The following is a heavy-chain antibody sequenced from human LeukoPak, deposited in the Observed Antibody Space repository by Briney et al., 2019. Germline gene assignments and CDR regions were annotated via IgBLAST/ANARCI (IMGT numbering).Heavy chain of an antibody. CDR3: ARVTSRRPGGVSYGMDV. CDR1: GGSISSYY. V-gene: IGHV4-59*01. Sequence: SETLSLTCTVSGGSISSYYWSWIRQPPRKRLEWIGYIYYSGTTNYNPSLKSRVTISLDRSKNQFSLKLNSVTAADTAVYYCARVTSRRPGGVSYGMDVWGQGITVTVSS. CDR2: IYYSGTT. D-gene: IGHD1-14*01. J-gene: IGHJ6*02.